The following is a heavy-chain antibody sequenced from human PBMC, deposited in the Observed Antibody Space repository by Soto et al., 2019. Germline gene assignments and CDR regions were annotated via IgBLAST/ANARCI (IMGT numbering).Heavy chain of an antibody. CDR3: TTSKASGVGAFDY. Sequence: EGRLVESGGGLVKPEESLRLSCAASGFIFRNAWMNWVRQAPGKGLEWVGRVKSRIDDETTDYAAPVKGRFSITRDHSNSLVYLQMTSVRIEDTAVYFCTTSKASGVGAFDYWGPGTVVTVSS. D-gene: IGHD1-26*01. J-gene: IGHJ4*02. CDR1: GFIFRNAW. V-gene: IGHV3-15*07. CDR2: VKSRIDDETT.